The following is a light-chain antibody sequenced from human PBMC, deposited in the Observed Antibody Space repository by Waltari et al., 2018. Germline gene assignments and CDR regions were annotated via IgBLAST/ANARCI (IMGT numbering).Light chain of an antibody. J-gene: IGLJ3*02. V-gene: IGLV2-23*02. CDR1: SRDVGSYDL. CDR2: GVG. CDR3: SSYTQSRTRV. Sequence: QSALTQSASVSGSPGQSITISCTGTSRDVGSYDLVSWYQQLPGRAPTLILFGVGKRPSGISDRFSGSKSGHTASLPISGLQSEEVAHYYCSSYTQSRTRVFGGGTKVSVL.